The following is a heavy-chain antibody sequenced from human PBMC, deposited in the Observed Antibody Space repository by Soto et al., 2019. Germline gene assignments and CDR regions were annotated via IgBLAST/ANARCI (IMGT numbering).Heavy chain of an antibody. J-gene: IGHJ6*02. CDR3: AKVGYGAEYYYGMDV. V-gene: IGHV3-23*01. CDR1: GFAFSSNA. CDR2: ISGSVGST. Sequence: XGFLRLSFAASGFAFSSNAMSGVRRAPGKGLEWVSAISGSVGSTYYADSVKGRFTISRDNSKNTLYLQMNSLRAEDTAVYYCAKVGYGAEYYYGMDVWGQGTTVTVSS. D-gene: IGHD5-12*01.